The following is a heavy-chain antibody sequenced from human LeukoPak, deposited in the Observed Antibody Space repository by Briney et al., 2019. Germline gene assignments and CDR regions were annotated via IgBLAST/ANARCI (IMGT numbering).Heavy chain of an antibody. CDR2: ISGSGSTI. Sequence: NPGGSLRLSCAASGFTFSDYYMSWIRQAPGKGLEWVSYISGSGSTIYYADSVKGRFTISRDNAKNSLYLQMNSLRAEDTAVYYCARVGSSSGYYFDCWGQGTLVTVSS. V-gene: IGHV3-11*01. D-gene: IGHD6-19*01. CDR1: GFTFSDYY. CDR3: ARVGSSSGYYFDC. J-gene: IGHJ4*02.